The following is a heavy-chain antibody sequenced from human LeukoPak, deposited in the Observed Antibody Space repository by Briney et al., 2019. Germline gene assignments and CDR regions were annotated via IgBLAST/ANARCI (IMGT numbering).Heavy chain of an antibody. Sequence: SVKVSCNASGGTFSSYAISWVRQAPGQGIEWMGGIIPIFGTANYAQKFQGRVTITTDESTSTAYMELSSLRSEDTAVYYCARDWKRGPTYYYMDVWGKGTTVTVSS. CDR3: ARDWKRGPTYYYMDV. J-gene: IGHJ6*03. D-gene: IGHD1-1*01. CDR2: IIPIFGTA. V-gene: IGHV1-69*05. CDR1: GGTFSSYA.